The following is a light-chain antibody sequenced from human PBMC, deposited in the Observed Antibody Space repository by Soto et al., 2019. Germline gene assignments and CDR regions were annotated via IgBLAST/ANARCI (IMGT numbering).Light chain of an antibody. Sequence: ETVLTQSPATLSLSPGERATLSSRAMESVSTSLAWYQHKPGQAPRLLIYNASNRATGIPARFSGSGSGTDFTLTISSLEPEDFAVYFCQHRAGWPPALTFGGGTKVEIK. V-gene: IGKV3-11*01. J-gene: IGKJ4*01. CDR2: NAS. CDR1: ESVSTS. CDR3: QHRAGWPPALT.